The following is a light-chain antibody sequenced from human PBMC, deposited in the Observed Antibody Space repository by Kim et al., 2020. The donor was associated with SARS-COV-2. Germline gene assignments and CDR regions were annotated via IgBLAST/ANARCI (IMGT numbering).Light chain of an antibody. V-gene: IGLV2-14*03. CDR2: DVK. Sequence: GKSNTIAGSRICRDGGGYNFVSWYQQRPGKAPQLRNYDVKYRPSGVSNRFSGSKSVNTASLTISGLKAEDEADYYCSSYTSSHTVIFGGGTKLTVL. CDR3: SSYTSSHTVI. CDR1: CRDGGGYNF. J-gene: IGLJ2*01.